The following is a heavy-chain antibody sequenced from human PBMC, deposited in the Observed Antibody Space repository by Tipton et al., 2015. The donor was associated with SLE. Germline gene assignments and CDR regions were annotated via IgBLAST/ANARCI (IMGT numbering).Heavy chain of an antibody. J-gene: IGHJ3*01. CDR2: INEYGSEK. CDR3: ARDTHSGRRSDQ. D-gene: IGHD1-26*01. V-gene: IGHV3-7*01. CDR1: GFTFSRSW. Sequence: SLRLSCAASGFTFSRSWMNWVRLAPGKGLEWVANINEYGSEKHYVDSLKERLTISRDNAKKSVYLQMNSLRAEDTAVYYCARDTHSGRRSDQWGQGTMVTVSS.